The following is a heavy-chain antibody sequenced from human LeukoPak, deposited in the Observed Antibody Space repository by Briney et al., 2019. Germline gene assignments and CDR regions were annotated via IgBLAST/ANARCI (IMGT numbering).Heavy chain of an antibody. J-gene: IGHJ4*02. Sequence: SETLSLTCAVYGGSFSGYYWSWIRQPPGKGLEWVGEINHSGTTNYNPSLKSRVTISVDTSKNQFSLRLTSVTAADTAVYYCARGRTPTPGKYQLQPPLWWGQGTLVTVSS. CDR3: ARGRTPTPGKYQLQPPLW. V-gene: IGHV4-34*01. D-gene: IGHD2-2*01. CDR1: GGSFSGYY. CDR2: INHSGTT.